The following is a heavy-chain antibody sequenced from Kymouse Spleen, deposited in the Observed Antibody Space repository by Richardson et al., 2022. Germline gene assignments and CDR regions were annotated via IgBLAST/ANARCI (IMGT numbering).Heavy chain of an antibody. D-gene: IGHD6-6*01. CDR2: INHSGST. CDR3: ARCIAARSFDY. V-gene: IGHV4-34*01. CDR1: GGSFSGYY. J-gene: IGHJ4*02. Sequence: QVQLQQWGAGLLKPSETLSLTCAVYGGSFSGYYWSWIRQPPGKGLEWIGEINHSGSTNYNPSLKSRVTISVDTSKNQFSLKLSSVTAADTAVYYCARCIAARSFDYWGQGTLVTVSS.